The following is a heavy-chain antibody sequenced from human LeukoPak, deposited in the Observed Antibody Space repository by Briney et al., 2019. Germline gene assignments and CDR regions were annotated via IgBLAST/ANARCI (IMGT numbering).Heavy chain of an antibody. CDR3: ARQVWPHLYFDY. Sequence: SETLSLPCTVSGRSIRSSSYFWRWIRQPPGKGLEWIGSIYYSGSTYYNPSLKSRVTISVDTSKNQFSLKLSSVTAADTAVYYCARQVWPHLYFDYWGQGTLVTVSS. J-gene: IGHJ4*02. V-gene: IGHV4-39*01. CDR1: GRSIRSSSYF. CDR2: IYYSGST. D-gene: IGHD2-21*01.